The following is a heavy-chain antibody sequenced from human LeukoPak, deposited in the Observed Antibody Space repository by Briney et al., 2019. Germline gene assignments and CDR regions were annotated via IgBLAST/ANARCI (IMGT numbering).Heavy chain of an antibody. CDR2: ISSSGSTI. CDR1: GFTFSSYE. J-gene: IGHJ4*02. V-gene: IGHV3-48*03. Sequence: GGSLRLSCAASGFTFSSYEMNWVRQAPGKGLERVSYISSSGSTIYYADSVKGGFTISRDNAKNSLYLQMNSLRAEDTAVYYCARVPYDYVWGSYGGDYYFDYWGQGTLVTVSS. D-gene: IGHD3-16*01. CDR3: ARVPYDYVWGSYGGDYYFDY.